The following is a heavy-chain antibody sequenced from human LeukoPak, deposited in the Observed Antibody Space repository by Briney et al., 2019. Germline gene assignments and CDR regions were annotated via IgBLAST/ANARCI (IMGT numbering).Heavy chain of an antibody. CDR3: ARGELGDRSGFSFFDY. CDR1: KGTFDSYG. J-gene: IGHJ4*02. CDR2: VMAIFGRV. D-gene: IGHD3-22*01. V-gene: IGHV1-69*05. Sequence: VASVKVSCKAPKGTFDSYGISWVRQAPGQGLEWMGGVMAIFGRVKYGQKFQGRATFTTDASTSAAYMELSSLTSGDTGVYYCARGELGDRSGFSFFDYWGQGTLVTVSS.